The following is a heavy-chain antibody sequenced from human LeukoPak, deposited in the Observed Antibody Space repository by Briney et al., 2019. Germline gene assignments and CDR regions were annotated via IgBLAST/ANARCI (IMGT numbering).Heavy chain of an antibody. CDR2: IYSSGST. V-gene: IGHV4-59*01. D-gene: IGHD2-2*01. J-gene: IGHJ4*02. Sequence: SETLSLTCTVSGGSISSYYWSWIRQPPGKGLEWIGYIYSSGSTNYNPSLKSRVSISVDTSKNQFSLKLSSVTAADTAVYYCARDLMPYFAYWGQGTLVTVSS. CDR1: GGSISSYY. CDR3: ARDLMPYFAY.